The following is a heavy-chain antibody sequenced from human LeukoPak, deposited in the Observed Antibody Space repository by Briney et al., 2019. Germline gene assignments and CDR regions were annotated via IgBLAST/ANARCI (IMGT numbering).Heavy chain of an antibody. V-gene: IGHV3-23*01. J-gene: IGHJ4*02. CDR2: IGVSGGDT. CDR1: GFTFSSYA. D-gene: IGHD2-2*01. CDR3: ARDYCSSPTCYMFHGTPRLED. Sequence: GGSLRLSCAASGFTFSSYAMSWVRQAPGKGLEWVSGIGVSGGDTYYADSVKGRFTISRDNSKNTLYLQMNSLRAEDTAVYYCARDYCSSPTCYMFHGTPRLEDWGQGTLVTISS.